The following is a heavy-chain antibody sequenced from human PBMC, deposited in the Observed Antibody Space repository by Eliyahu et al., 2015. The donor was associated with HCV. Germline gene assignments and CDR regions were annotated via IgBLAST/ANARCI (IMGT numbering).Heavy chain of an antibody. D-gene: IGHD3-3*01. Sequence: QVQLVQSGAEVKKPGASVKISCEASGYTFTXYYTHWVRQAPGQGLEWMAMINPSGGSASYAQKFQGRVTVTRDTSTSTVYMDLSSLTSEDTAVYFCARNSWSAYSYYYAMDLWGQGTTITVSS. CDR2: INPSGGSA. J-gene: IGHJ6*02. CDR1: GYTFTXYY. V-gene: IGHV1-46*01. CDR3: ARNSWSAYSYYYAMDL.